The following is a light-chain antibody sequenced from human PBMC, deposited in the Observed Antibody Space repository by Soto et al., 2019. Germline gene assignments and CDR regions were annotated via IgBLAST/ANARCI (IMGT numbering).Light chain of an antibody. V-gene: IGLV2-14*01. J-gene: IGLJ1*01. CDR2: EVT. CDR1: SSDVGTYDY. Sequence: QSALAQPASVSGSPGQSIAISCTGTSSDVGTYDYVSWYQQYPDKAPKLIIYEVTQRPSGVSNRFSGSKSGNTASLTISGLQAEDEADYYCSSHTSVNTRVFGTGTKVTVL. CDR3: SSHTSVNTRV.